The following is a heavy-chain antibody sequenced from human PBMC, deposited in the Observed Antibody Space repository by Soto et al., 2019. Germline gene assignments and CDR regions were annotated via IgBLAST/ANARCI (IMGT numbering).Heavy chain of an antibody. CDR1: GFIVSSNY. D-gene: IGHD3-10*01. V-gene: IGHV3-53*04. J-gene: IGHJ4*02. CDR3: VRGRYGSEIH. CDR2: LYSGGAT. Sequence: EVRLMESGGGLVQPGGSLRLCCAASGFIVSSNYMTWVRQAPGKGLEWVSLLYSGGATHYAASVKGRFTISSHSSQNTLFLQMNSLRNEDTATYYCVRGRYGSEIHWGQGTKVTVSS.